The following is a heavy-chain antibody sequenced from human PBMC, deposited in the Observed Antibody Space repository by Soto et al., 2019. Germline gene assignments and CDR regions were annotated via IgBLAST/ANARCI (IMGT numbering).Heavy chain of an antibody. CDR3: AGETYYYGSWNYGWFDP. CDR2: IYPGGNT. V-gene: IGHV3-53*01. D-gene: IGHD3-10*01. CDR1: GFTVSTKY. Sequence: EVQLVESGGGLIQPGGSLRLSCAASGFTVSTKYMNWVRQAPGRGLEWVSVIYPGGNTYYTDSVKGRFTISRDSSRNTMFLQMNSLGAEDTALYYCAGETYYYGSWNYGWFDPWGQGTLVTVSS. J-gene: IGHJ5*02.